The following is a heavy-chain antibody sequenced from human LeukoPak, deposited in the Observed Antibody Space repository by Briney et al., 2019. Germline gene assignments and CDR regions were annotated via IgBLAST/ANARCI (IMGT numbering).Heavy chain of an antibody. J-gene: IGHJ4*02. CDR3: ARDRGVVAARYYFDY. CDR1: GFTFSDYY. V-gene: IGHV3-11*04. Sequence: GGSLRLSCAASGFTFSDYYMSWIRQAPGKGLEWVSYISSSGSTIYYADSVKGRFTISRDNSKNTLYLQMNSLRAEDTAVYYCARDRGVVAARYYFDYWGQGTLVTVSS. CDR2: ISSSGSTI. D-gene: IGHD2-15*01.